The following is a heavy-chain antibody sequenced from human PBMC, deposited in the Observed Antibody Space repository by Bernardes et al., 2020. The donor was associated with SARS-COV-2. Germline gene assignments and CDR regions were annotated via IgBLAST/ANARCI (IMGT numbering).Heavy chain of an antibody. V-gene: IGHV1-24*01. CDR2: FDPEDGET. Sequence: ASVKVSCKVSGYTLTELSMHWVRQAPGKGLEWMGGFDPEDGETIYAQKFQGRVTMTEDTSTDTAYMELSSLRSEDTAVYYCATAIAVAGTFVSYYYYYGMDGWGQGTTVTVAS. D-gene: IGHD6-19*01. CDR1: GYTLTELS. J-gene: IGHJ6*02. CDR3: ATAIAVAGTFVSYYYYYGMDG.